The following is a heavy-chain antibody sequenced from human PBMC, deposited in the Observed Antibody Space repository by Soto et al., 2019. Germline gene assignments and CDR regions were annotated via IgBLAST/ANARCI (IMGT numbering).Heavy chain of an antibody. CDR3: ARGPTDYYDNSGNYFLDY. CDR1: GYSFITYG. D-gene: IGHD3-22*01. J-gene: IGHJ4*02. V-gene: IGHV1-18*01. Sequence: QGQLVQSGAEVKKPGDSVKVSCKVSGYSFITYGDSWVRQAPGQGLDWMGWISTYNGNTKYAERLQGRVTMTTDTTTSTAYMELRSLRSDDTAVYYCARGPTDYYDNSGNYFLDYWGQGTLVTVSS. CDR2: ISTYNGNT.